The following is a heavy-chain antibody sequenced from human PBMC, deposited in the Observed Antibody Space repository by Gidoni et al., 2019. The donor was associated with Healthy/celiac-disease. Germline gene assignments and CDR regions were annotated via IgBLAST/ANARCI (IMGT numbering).Heavy chain of an antibody. V-gene: IGHV3-21*01. D-gene: IGHD6-19*01. CDR1: GFTFSSYS. J-gene: IGHJ4*02. CDR3: ARESPVAGDGGGMV. Sequence: EVQLVESGGGLVKPGGSLRLPGAASGFTFSSYSMNLVRQAPGKGLEWVSSISSSSSYIYYADSVKGRFTISRDNAKNSLYLQMNSLRAEDTAVYYCARESPVAGDGGGMVWGQGTLVTVSS. CDR2: ISSSSSYI.